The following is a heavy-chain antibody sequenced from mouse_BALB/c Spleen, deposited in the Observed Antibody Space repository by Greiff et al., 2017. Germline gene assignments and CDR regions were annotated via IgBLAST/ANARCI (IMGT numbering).Heavy chain of an antibody. D-gene: IGHD2-4*01. CDR2: IYPGDGDT. CDR3: ARSPYDYGAMDY. Sequence: VQLQQSGAELARPGASVKLSCKASGYTFTSYWMQWVKQRPGQGLEWIGAIYPGDGDTRYTQKFKGKATLTADKSSSTAYMQLSSLASEDSAVYYCARSPYDYGAMDYWGQGTSVTVSS. CDR1: GYTFTSYW. V-gene: IGHV1-87*01. J-gene: IGHJ4*01.